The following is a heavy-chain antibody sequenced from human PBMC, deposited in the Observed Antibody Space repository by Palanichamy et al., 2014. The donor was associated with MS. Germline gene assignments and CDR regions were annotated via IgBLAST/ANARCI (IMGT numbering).Heavy chain of an antibody. CDR2: IIPIFGTP. CDR3: ARGRIHYDILTGDYTPYNMDV. Sequence: QVQLVQSGAEVKKPGSSVKVSCKASGDTFSTYAISWVRQAPGQGLEWMGDIIPIFGTPNYAQKFQGRVTLTADESTSTVNMELSSLRPADTAMYYCARGRIHYDILTGDYTPYNMDVWGQGTTVTVSS. V-gene: IGHV1-69*01. J-gene: IGHJ6*02. D-gene: IGHD3-9*01. CDR1: GDTFSTYA.